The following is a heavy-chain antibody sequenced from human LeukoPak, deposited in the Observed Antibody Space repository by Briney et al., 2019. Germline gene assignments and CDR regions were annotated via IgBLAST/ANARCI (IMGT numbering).Heavy chain of an antibody. CDR2: IYYSGST. J-gene: IGHJ4*02. CDR3: ARLPLYDFWSGYYKTEFDY. Sequence: KTSETLSLTCTVSGGSISSSSYYWGWIRQPPGKGLEWIGSIYYSGSTYYNPSLKSRVTISVDTSKNQFSLKLSSVTAADTAVYYCARLPLYDFWSGYYKTEFDYWGQGTLVTVSS. V-gene: IGHV4-39*01. CDR1: GGSISSSSYY. D-gene: IGHD3-3*01.